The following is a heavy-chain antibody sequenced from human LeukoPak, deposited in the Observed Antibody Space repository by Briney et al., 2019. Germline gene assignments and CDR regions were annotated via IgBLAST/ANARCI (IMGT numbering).Heavy chain of an antibody. V-gene: IGHV3-66*01. Sequence: GGSLRLSCAGSGFTVSNNYMTWVRQGPGKGLEWVSIIYSGGNTYYADSVKGRFTISRDNAKNSLYLQMNSLRAEDTAVYYCARAPGGYSYGTPNFDYWGQGTLVTVSS. D-gene: IGHD5-18*01. J-gene: IGHJ4*02. CDR3: ARAPGGYSYGTPNFDY. CDR2: IYSGGNT. CDR1: GFTVSNNY.